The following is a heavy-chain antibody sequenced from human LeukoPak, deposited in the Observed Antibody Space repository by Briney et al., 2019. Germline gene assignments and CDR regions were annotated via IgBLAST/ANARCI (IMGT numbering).Heavy chain of an antibody. J-gene: IGHJ4*02. CDR2: INPSGGST. Sequence: ASVKVSCKASGYTFTSYYMNWVRQAPGQGLEWMGIINPSGGSTSYAQKFQGRVTMTRDMSTSTFYMELSSLRSEDTAVYYRPKTAYDILTGYYALFDYWGQGTLVTVSS. V-gene: IGHV1-46*01. D-gene: IGHD3-9*01. CDR1: GYTFTSYY. CDR3: PKTAYDILTGYYALFDY.